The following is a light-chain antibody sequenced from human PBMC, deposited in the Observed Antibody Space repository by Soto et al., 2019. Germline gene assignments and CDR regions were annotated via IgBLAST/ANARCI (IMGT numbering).Light chain of an antibody. V-gene: IGLV2-14*03. CDR2: DVS. CDR1: TSDVDGFDY. CDR3: SSYTTTGTQV. J-gene: IGLJ1*01. Sequence: QSVLTQPASVSGSPGQSITLSCTGTTSDVDGFDYVSWYQQHPGKVPKLMIFDVSNRPSGVSDRFSGSKSGNTASLTISGLQAADEADYYCSSYTTTGTQVFGTGTKVTVL.